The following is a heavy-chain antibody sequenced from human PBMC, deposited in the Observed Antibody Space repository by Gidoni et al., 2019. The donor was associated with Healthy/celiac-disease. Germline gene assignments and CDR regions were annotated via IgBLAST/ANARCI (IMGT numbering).Heavy chain of an antibody. D-gene: IGHD3-10*01. J-gene: IGHJ4*02. CDR2: ISGSGGST. Sequence: EVQLLESGGGLVQPGGSLRLSCAASGFTFRRSAISWVRQAPGKGLEWVSAISGSGGSTYYADSVKGRFTISRDNSKNTLYLQMNSLRAEDTAVYYCAKKVGAGPYYYGSGSPHGTRFDYWGQGTLVTVSS. CDR3: AKKVGAGPYYYGSGSPHGTRFDY. V-gene: IGHV3-23*01. CDR1: GFTFRRSA.